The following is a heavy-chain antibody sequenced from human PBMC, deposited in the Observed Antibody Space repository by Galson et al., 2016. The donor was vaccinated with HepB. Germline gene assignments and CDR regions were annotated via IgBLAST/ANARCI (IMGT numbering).Heavy chain of an antibody. CDR3: ARVPFYFGSGILDY. D-gene: IGHD3-10*01. CDR2: INHSGST. Sequence: SEILSLTCAVYGGSFSSFYWTWIRQPPGKGLEWIGEINHSGSTNYNPSLKSRVSVTVDTSKNQFSLKLTSVTAADTAIYYCARVPFYFGSGILDYWGQGTPVTVSS. V-gene: IGHV4-34*01. J-gene: IGHJ4*02. CDR1: GGSFSSFY.